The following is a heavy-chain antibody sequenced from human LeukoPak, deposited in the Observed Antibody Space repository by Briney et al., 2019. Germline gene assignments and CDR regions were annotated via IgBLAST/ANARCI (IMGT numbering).Heavy chain of an antibody. CDR1: GGSFSGYY. CDR3: AVTRWLRTFDY. D-gene: IGHD5-24*01. J-gene: IGHJ4*02. Sequence: PSETLSLTCAVYGGSFSGYYWSWIPPPPGKGLEWIGEINHSGSTNYNPSLKSRVTISVDTSKNQFSLKLSSVTAADTAVYYCAVTRWLRTFDYWGQGTLVTVSS. V-gene: IGHV4-34*01. CDR2: INHSGST.